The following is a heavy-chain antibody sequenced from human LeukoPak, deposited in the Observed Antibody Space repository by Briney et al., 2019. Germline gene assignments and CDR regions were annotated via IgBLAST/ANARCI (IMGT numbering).Heavy chain of an antibody. CDR3: ARKLRFLEWLPYARWFDP. CDR2: IYYSGST. CDR1: GGSISSGDYY. D-gene: IGHD3-3*01. J-gene: IGHJ5*02. V-gene: IGHV4-30-4*08. Sequence: SETLSLTCTVSGGSISSGDYYWSWIRQPPGKGLEWIGYIYYSGSTYYNPSLKSRVIISVDTSKNQFSLKLSSVTAADTAVYYCARKLRFLEWLPYARWFDPWGQGTLVTVSS.